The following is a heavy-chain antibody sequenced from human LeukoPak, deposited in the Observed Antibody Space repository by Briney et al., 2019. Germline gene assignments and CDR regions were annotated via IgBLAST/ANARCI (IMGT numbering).Heavy chain of an antibody. CDR3: ARADDYDFWGGYYPVDY. J-gene: IGHJ4*02. CDR2: INTDGSST. CDR1: GFTFSSYW. V-gene: IGHV3-74*01. Sequence: EPGGSLRLSCAASGFTFSSYWMHWVRQAPGKGLVWVSRINTDGSSTSYADSVKGRFTISRDNAKNTLYLQMNSLRAEDPAVYYCARADDYDFWGGYYPVDYWGQGTLVTVSS. D-gene: IGHD3-3*01.